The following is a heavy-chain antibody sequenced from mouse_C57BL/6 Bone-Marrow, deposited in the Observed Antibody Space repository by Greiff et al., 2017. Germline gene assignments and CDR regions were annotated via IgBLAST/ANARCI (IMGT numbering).Heavy chain of an antibody. V-gene: IGHV1-4*01. CDR2: INPSSGYT. J-gene: IGHJ3*01. D-gene: IGHD1-3*01. CDR1: GYTFTSYT. Sequence: QVQLQQPGAELARPGASVKMSCKASGYTFTSYTMHWVKQRPGQGLEWIGYINPSSGYTKYNQKFKDKATLTADKSSSTAYMQLSSLTSEDSAVYYCARSSDGFAYWGQGTLVTVSA. CDR3: ARSSDGFAY.